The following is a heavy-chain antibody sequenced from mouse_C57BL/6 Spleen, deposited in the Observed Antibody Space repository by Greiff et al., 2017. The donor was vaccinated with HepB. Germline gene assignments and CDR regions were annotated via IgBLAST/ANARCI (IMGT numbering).Heavy chain of an antibody. CDR1: GYTFTNYW. CDR2: IYPGGGYT. Sequence: QVTLKESGAELVRPGTSVKMSCKASGYTFTNYWIGWAKQRPGHGLEWIGDIYPGGGYTNYNEKFKGKATLTADKSSSTAYMQFSSLTSEDSAIYYCARFDAGRRDYAMDYWGQGTSVTVSS. V-gene: IGHV1-63*01. D-gene: IGHD2-12*01. CDR3: ARFDAGRRDYAMDY. J-gene: IGHJ4*01.